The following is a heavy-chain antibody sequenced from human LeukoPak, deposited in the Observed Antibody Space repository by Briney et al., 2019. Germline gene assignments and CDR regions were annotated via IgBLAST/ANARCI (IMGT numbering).Heavy chain of an antibody. CDR3: AREIVVVRGGYFYYYGMDV. CDR1: GGSISSGDYY. Sequence: SQTLSLTCTVSGGSISSGDYYWSWIRQPPGKDLEWIGYIYYSGSTYYNPSLKSRVTISVDTSKNQFSLKLSSVTAADTAVYYCAREIVVVRGGYFYYYGMDVWGQGTTVTVSS. V-gene: IGHV4-30-4*01. J-gene: IGHJ6*02. D-gene: IGHD3-22*01. CDR2: IYYSGST.